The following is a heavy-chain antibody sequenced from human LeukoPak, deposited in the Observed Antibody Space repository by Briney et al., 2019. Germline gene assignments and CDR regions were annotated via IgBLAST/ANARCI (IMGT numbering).Heavy chain of an antibody. Sequence: ASVKVSCKPSGYTFTSYGISWVRPAPGQGLEWMGWISAYNGNTNYAQKLQGTVTLTTDTSPSTACMELRSLRSDDTAVYYCARDLVPPNFYDSSGYYPNFDYWGQGTLVTVSS. CDR3: ARDLVPPNFYDSSGYYPNFDY. V-gene: IGHV1-18*01. J-gene: IGHJ4*02. CDR1: GYTFTSYG. D-gene: IGHD3-22*01. CDR2: ISAYNGNT.